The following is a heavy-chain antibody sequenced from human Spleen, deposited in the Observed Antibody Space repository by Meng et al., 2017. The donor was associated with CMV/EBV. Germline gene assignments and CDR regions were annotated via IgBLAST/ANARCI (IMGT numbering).Heavy chain of an antibody. CDR3: AREGITGTAESI. D-gene: IGHD1-7*01. J-gene: IGHJ3*02. CDR1: GFTFSTYD. V-gene: IGHV3-21*01. CDR2: ISSSSSYI. Sequence: GGSLRLSCAASGFTFSTYDMSWVRQAPGKGLEWVSSISSSSSYIYYADSVKGRFTISRDNAKNSLYLQMNSLRAEDTAVYYCAREGITGTAESIWGQGTMVTVS.